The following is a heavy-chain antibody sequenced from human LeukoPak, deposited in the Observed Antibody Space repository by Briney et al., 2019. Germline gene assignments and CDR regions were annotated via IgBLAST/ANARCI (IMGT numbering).Heavy chain of an antibody. Sequence: SETLSLTCTVSGGSISSSSYYWGWIRQPPGKGLEWIGSIYYSGSTYYNPSLKSRVTISVDTSKNQFSLKLSSVTAADTAVYYCARVGVWGSYRSFDYWGQGTLVTVSS. J-gene: IGHJ4*02. CDR1: GGSISSSSYY. CDR3: ARVGVWGSYRSFDY. CDR2: IYYSGST. D-gene: IGHD3-16*02. V-gene: IGHV4-39*07.